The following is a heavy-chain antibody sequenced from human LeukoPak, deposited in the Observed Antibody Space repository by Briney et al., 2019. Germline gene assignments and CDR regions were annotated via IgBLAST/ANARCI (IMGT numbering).Heavy chain of an antibody. CDR1: GFTFSRYW. CDR2: INSDGSYA. Sequence: GGSLRLSCAASGFTFSRYWMHWVRQGPGKGLVCVSRINSDGSYASYADSVKGRFTISRDNAKSTLYLQMNSLRAEDTAVYYCAKDPYRASSGLVDYWGQGTLVTVSS. J-gene: IGHJ4*02. CDR3: AKDPYRASSGLVDY. V-gene: IGHV3-74*01. D-gene: IGHD5-12*01.